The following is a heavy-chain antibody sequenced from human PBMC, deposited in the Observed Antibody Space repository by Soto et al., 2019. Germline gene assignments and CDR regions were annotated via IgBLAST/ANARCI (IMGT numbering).Heavy chain of an antibody. CDR1: GGTFSSYT. Sequence: SVKVSCKASGGTFSSYTFSWVRQAPGQGLEWMGRIIPILGIANYAQKFQGRITITRDTSASTAYMELSSLRSEDTAVYYCARDSGSPWGPGTLVTVSS. CDR2: IIPILGIA. V-gene: IGHV1-69*04. D-gene: IGHD3-10*01. J-gene: IGHJ5*02. CDR3: ARDSGSP.